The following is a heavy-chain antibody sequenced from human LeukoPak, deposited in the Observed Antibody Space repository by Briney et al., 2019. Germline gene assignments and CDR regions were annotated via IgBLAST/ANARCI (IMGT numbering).Heavy chain of an antibody. CDR3: ARVWAYSSSSQGWFDP. V-gene: IGHV1-2*02. Sequence: ASVKVSCKASGYTFTCYYMHWVRQAPGQGLEWMGWINPNSGGTNYAQKFQGRVTMTRDTSISTAYMELSRLRSDDTAVYYCARVWAYSSSSQGWFDPWGQGTLVSVSS. J-gene: IGHJ5*02. CDR1: GYTFTCYY. CDR2: INPNSGGT. D-gene: IGHD6-13*01.